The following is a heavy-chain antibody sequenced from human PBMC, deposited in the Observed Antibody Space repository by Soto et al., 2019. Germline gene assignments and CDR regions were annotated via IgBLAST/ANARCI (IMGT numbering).Heavy chain of an antibody. D-gene: IGHD5-12*01. CDR3: ARQGYSGHDPIDY. J-gene: IGHJ4*02. CDR2: IDYSGST. Sequence: SETLSLTCTVSGGSITSSSYYWGWIRQPPGKGLEWIGSIDYSGSTYYNPSLKSRVTKSVDTSKNQFSLKLSSVTAADTSVYYCARQGYSGHDPIDYWGQGALVT. V-gene: IGHV4-39*01. CDR1: GGSITSSSYY.